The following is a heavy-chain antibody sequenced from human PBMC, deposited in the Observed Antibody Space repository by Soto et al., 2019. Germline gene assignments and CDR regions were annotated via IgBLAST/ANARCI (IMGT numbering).Heavy chain of an antibody. CDR2: ISSSSSTI. D-gene: IGHD5-12*01. CDR1: GFTFSSYS. Sequence: GGSLRLSCAASGFTFSSYSMNWVRQAPGKGLEWVSYISSSSSTIYYADSVKGRFTISRDNAKNSLYLQMNSLRDEDTAVYYCAREGVGYSGYGSIYYGMDVWGQGTTVTVSS. V-gene: IGHV3-48*02. J-gene: IGHJ6*02. CDR3: AREGVGYSGYGSIYYGMDV.